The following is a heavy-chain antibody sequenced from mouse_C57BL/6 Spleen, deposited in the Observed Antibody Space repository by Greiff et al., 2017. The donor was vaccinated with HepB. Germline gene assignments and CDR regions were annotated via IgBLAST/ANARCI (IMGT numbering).Heavy chain of an antibody. D-gene: IGHD2-4*01. Sequence: QVQLQQSGAELVKPGASVKLSCKASGYTFTSYWMHWVKQRPGQGLEWIGMIHPNSGSTNYNEKFKSKATLTVDKSSSTAYMQLSSLTSEDSAVYYLARKRGYDYDGGPGCAYWGQGTLVTVSA. CDR1: GYTFTSYW. V-gene: IGHV1-64*01. J-gene: IGHJ3*01. CDR2: IHPNSGST. CDR3: ARKRGYDYDGGPGCAY.